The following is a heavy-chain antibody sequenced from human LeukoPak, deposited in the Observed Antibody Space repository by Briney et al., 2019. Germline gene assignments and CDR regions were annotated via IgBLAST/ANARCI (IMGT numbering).Heavy chain of an antibody. V-gene: IGHV4-61*02. CDR3: ARGGSTLHSAGGHDIEFYYYYYMDV. D-gene: IGHD3-9*01. CDR1: GDSITSGSYY. Sequence: SQTLSLTCTVSGDSITSGSYYWSWIRQPAGKGLEWIGRIFISGGTNYNPSLRSRVTMSLDTSKNQFSLRLYSVTAADTAVYYCARGGSTLHSAGGHDIEFYYYYYMDVWGKGTTVTISS. CDR2: IFISGGT. J-gene: IGHJ6*03.